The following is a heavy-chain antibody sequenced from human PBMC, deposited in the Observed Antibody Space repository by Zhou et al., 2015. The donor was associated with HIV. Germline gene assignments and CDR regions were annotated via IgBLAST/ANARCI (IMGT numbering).Heavy chain of an antibody. CDR3: ARGRLLRHFDS. Sequence: QVQLVQSGPEVKKPGASVKVSCKASGNTFSSYAIYWVRQAPGQGLEWMGWITTYNGDTNYAQKLQGRVTMTTDTSTSTAYMELRSLTSDDTAVYYCARGRLLRHFDSWGQGSLVTVSS. CDR2: ITTYNGDT. CDR1: GNTFSSYA. J-gene: IGHJ4*02. V-gene: IGHV1-18*01.